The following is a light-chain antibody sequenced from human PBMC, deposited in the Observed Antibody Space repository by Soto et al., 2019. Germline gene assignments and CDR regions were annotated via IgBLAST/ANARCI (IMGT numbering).Light chain of an antibody. CDR2: EGT. V-gene: IGLV2-23*01. CDR3: SSYADNTNYLI. Sequence: QSALTQPASVSGAPGQSITISCTGTRSDVGKYNLVSWYQQLPGKAPKLMISEGTKRSSGVSDRFSGSKSGDTASLTISGLQAEDEADYHCSSYADNTNYLIFGGGTKLTVL. J-gene: IGLJ2*01. CDR1: RSDVGKYNL.